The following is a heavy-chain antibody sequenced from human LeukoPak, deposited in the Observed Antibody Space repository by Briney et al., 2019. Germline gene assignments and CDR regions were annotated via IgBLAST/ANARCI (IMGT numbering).Heavy chain of an antibody. Sequence: PSETLSLTCTVSGGSISSYYWSWIRQPPGKGLEWIGYIFYSGSTNYNPSLKSRVTISVDTSKNQFSLKLSSVTAADTAAYYCARVYYSNSYDYWYFDLWGRGTLVTVSS. V-gene: IGHV4-59*01. CDR3: ARVYYSNSYDYWYFDL. CDR1: GGSISSYY. CDR2: IFYSGST. J-gene: IGHJ2*01. D-gene: IGHD6-13*01.